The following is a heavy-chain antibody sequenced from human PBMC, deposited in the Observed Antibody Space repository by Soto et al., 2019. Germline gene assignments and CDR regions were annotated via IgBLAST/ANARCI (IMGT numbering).Heavy chain of an antibody. Sequence: QVQLQESGPGLVKPSQTLSLTCTVSGGSISSGGYYWSCIRQHPGKGLEWIGYIYYSGSTYYNPYLTSRVTISVDTSKNQFSLKLSSVTAADTAVYYCARKFGCNRYWYFDLWGRGTLVTVSS. J-gene: IGHJ2*01. CDR2: IYYSGST. D-gene: IGHD3-10*01. V-gene: IGHV4-31*03. CDR3: ARKFGCNRYWYFDL. CDR1: GGSISSGGYY.